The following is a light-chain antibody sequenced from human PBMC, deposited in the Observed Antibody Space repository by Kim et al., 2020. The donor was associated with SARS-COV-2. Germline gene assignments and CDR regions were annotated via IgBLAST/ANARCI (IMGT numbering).Light chain of an antibody. V-gene: IGLV8-61*01. CDR1: SGSVSTSYY. J-gene: IGLJ3*02. CDR2: NTN. Sequence: QAVVTQEPSFSVSPGGTVTLTCGLSSGSVSTSYYPSWYQQTPGQAPRTLIYNTNTRSSGVPDRFSGSILGSKAALTITGAQADDESDYYCVLYMGSGIPNWVFGGGTQLTVL. CDR3: VLYMGSGIPNWV.